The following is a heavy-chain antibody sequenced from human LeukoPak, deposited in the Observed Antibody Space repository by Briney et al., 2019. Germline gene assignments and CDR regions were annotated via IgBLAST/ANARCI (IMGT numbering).Heavy chain of an antibody. D-gene: IGHD3-10*01. CDR3: VGGYYYGSGSPYCFDY. CDR1: GGSISTNY. CDR2: IFYSGRN. V-gene: IGHV4-59*01. J-gene: IGHJ4*02. Sequence: SETLSLTCTVSGGSISTNYWSWIRQPPGKGLEWIGNIFYSGRNNYNPSLKSRVTMSVDTSKNQFSLKLSSVTAADTAVYYCVGGYYYGSGSPYCFDYWGQGTLVTVSS.